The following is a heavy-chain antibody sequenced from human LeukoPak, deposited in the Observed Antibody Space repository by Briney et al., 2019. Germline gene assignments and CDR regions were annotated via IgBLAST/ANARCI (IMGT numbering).Heavy chain of an antibody. CDR1: GFTFSSYA. CDR3: ARRQQWLVRGYYYYYGMDA. V-gene: IGHV3-23*01. J-gene: IGHJ6*02. CDR2: ISGSGGST. Sequence: GGSLRLSCAASGFTFSSYAMSWVRQAPGKGLEWVSAISGSGGSTYYADSVKGRFTISRDNSKNTLYLQMNSLRAEDTAVYYCARRQQWLVRGYYYYYGMDAWGQGTTVTVSS. D-gene: IGHD6-19*01.